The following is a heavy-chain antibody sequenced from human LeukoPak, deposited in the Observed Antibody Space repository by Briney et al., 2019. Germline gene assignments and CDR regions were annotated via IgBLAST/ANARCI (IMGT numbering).Heavy chain of an antibody. J-gene: IGHJ6*03. CDR2: IYTSGST. CDR1: GGSISSGSYY. D-gene: IGHD2-2*01. Sequence: SQTLSLTCTVSGGSISSGSYYWSWIRQPAGMGLEWIGRIYTSGSTNYNPSLKSRVTISVDTSKNQFSLKLSSVTPADTAVYYCAREGYCSSTSCYKGVVRYFMDVWGKGTTVTVSS. CDR3: AREGYCSSTSCYKGVVRYFMDV. V-gene: IGHV4-61*02.